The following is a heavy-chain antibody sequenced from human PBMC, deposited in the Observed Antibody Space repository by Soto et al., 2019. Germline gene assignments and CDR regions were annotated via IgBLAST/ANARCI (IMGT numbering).Heavy chain of an antibody. CDR3: AHLAGAGIAYYFDS. CDR2: IYWDDDK. Sequence: QITLKESGPTLVKPTQTLTLTCTFSGFSLSTSGVGVGWIRQPPGKALEWLTFIYWDDDKRNSPFLKSRLTITADTSQTQVLLTMTNMDPVDTATYYCAHLAGAGIAYYFDSWAQVPLVTVSS. D-gene: IGHD2-21*01. J-gene: IGHJ4*02. V-gene: IGHV2-5*02. CDR1: GFSLSTSGVG.